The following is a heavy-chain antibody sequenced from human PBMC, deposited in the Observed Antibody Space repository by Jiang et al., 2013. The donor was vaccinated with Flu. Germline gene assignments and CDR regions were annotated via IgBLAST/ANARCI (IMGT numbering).Heavy chain of an antibody. Sequence: GAEVKKPGESLKISCKGSGYSFTSYWIGWVRQMPGKGLEWMGIIYPGDSDTRYSPSFQGQVTISADKSISTAYLQWSSLKASDTAMYYCASYPQYYDILTGPNDAFDIWGQGTMVTVSS. D-gene: IGHD3-9*01. CDR1: GYSFTSYW. CDR3: ASYPQYYDILTGPNDAFDI. CDR2: IYPGDSDT. J-gene: IGHJ3*02. V-gene: IGHV5-51*03.